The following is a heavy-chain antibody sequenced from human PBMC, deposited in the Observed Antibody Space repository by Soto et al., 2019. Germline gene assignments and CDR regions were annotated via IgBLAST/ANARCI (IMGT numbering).Heavy chain of an antibody. D-gene: IGHD3-22*01. V-gene: IGHV4-39*01. CDR1: GGSISSSSYY. J-gene: IGHJ4*02. Sequence: SETLSLTCTVSGGSISSSSYYWGWIRQPPGKGLEWIGSIYYSGSTYYNPSLKSRVTISVDTSKNQFSLKLSSVTAADTAVYYCARASDWLSDAVNDYWGQGTLVTVSS. CDR3: ARASDWLSDAVNDY. CDR2: IYYSGST.